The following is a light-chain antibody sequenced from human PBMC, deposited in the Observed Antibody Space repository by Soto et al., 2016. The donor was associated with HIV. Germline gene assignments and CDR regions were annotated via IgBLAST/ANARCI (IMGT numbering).Light chain of an antibody. J-gene: IGLJ2*01. Sequence: SYELTQPPSVSVAPGKTAMITCGGNDIGSKSVHWYQQKPGQAPVLVVYDGTDRPSGIPERLSGSNSGSTASLTVTRVEPGDEGDYYCQVWDTGSDHVVFGGGTKLTVL. CDR2: DGT. V-gene: IGLV3-21*03. CDR3: QVWDTGSDHVV. CDR1: DIGSKS.